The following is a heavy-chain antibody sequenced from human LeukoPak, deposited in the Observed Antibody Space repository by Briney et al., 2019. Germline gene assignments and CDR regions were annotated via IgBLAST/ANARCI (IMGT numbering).Heavy chain of an antibody. Sequence: GGSLRLSCAGSGFTFKSYWMSWVRQAPGKGLEWVASIKEDGSEKKYVDSVKGRFTISRDNAKNSLYLQMNSLRAEDTAVYYCAELGITMIGGVWGKGTTVTISS. J-gene: IGHJ6*04. CDR1: GFTFKSYW. D-gene: IGHD3-10*02. CDR2: IKEDGSEK. CDR3: AELGITMIGGV. V-gene: IGHV3-7*01.